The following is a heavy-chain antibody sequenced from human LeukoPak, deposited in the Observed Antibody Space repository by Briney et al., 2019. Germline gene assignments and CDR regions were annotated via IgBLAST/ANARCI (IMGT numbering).Heavy chain of an antibody. J-gene: IGHJ4*02. CDR2: ISYDGSNK. CDR1: GFTFSSYA. Sequence: PGGSLRLSCAASGFTFSSYAMHWVRQAPGKGLEWVAVISYDGSNKYYADSVKGRFTISRDNSKNTLYLQMNSLRAEDTAVYYCARDHSYGSGSQDWGQGTLVTVSS. CDR3: ARDHSYGSGSQD. D-gene: IGHD3-10*01. V-gene: IGHV3-30-3*01.